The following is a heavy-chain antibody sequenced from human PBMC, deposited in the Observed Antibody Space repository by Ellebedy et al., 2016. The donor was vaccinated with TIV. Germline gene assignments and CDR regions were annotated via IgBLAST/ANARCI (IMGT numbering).Heavy chain of an antibody. V-gene: IGHV3-15*01. D-gene: IGHD1-7*01. CDR1: EFTYNNAW. CDR3: TTGTGTADY. CDR2: IKRKADGGTT. Sequence: GESLKISXAASEFTYNNAWMTWVRQGPGKGLEWVGRIKRKADGGTTDYAAPVKGRFTISRDDSNNTLYLQMDSLKTEDTAVYYCTTGTGTADYWGQGTLVTVSS. J-gene: IGHJ4*02.